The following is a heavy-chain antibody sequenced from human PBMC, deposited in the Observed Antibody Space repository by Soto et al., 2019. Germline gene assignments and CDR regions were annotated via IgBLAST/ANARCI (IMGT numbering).Heavy chain of an antibody. Sequence: PGESLKISCKGSGYSFTSYWIAWVRQMPGKGLEWMGIIYPGDSDTRYSPSFQGQVTISADKSISTAYLQWSSLKASDTAMYYCARMRSVNEAVPAALDFHYWGQGPLVTV. CDR2: IYPGDSDT. J-gene: IGHJ4*02. D-gene: IGHD2-2*01. CDR3: ARMRSVNEAVPAALDFHY. CDR1: GYSFTSYW. V-gene: IGHV5-51*01.